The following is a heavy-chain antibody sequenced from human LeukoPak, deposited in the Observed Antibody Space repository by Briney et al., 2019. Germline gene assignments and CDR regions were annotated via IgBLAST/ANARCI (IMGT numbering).Heavy chain of an antibody. J-gene: IGHJ4*02. V-gene: IGHV4-4*07. CDR2: IYTSGST. Sequence: SETLSLTCTVSGGSISSYYWSWIRQPAGKGLEWIGRIYTSGSTNYNPSLKCRVTMSVDTSKNQFSLKLSSVTAADTAVYYCARDRYYDSSGYVFDYWGQGTLVTVSS. CDR1: GGSISSYY. D-gene: IGHD3-22*01. CDR3: ARDRYYDSSGYVFDY.